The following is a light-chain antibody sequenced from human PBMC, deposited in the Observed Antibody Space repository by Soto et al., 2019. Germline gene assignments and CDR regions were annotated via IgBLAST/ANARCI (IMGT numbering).Light chain of an antibody. CDR1: SSDVGGYNY. CDR3: SSYAGSRNV. CDR2: EVN. V-gene: IGLV2-8*01. J-gene: IGLJ1*01. Sequence: QSVLTQPPSASGSPGQPVAISCTGTSSDVGGYNYVSWYQQHPGKAPKLMIYEVNKRPSGVPDRFSGSKSGNTASLTVSGLQAEDEADYYCSSYAGSRNVFGTGTKVTDL.